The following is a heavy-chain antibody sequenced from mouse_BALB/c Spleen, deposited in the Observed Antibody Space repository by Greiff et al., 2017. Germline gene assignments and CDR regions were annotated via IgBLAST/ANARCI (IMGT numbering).Heavy chain of an antibody. J-gene: IGHJ4*01. CDR1: GYTFTSYN. CDR2: IYPGNGDT. V-gene: IGHV1-12*01. CDR3: ARDSSYAMDY. Sequence: QVQLQQPGAELVKPGASVKMSCKASGYTFTSYNMHWVQQTPGQGLEWIGAIYPGNGDTSYNQKFKGKATLTADKSSSTAYMQLSSLTSEDSAVYYCARDSSYAMDYWGQGTSVTVSS.